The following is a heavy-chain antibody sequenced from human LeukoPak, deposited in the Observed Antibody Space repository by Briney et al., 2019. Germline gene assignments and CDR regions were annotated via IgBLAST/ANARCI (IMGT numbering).Heavy chain of an antibody. CDR3: ARMLAVADSDYYYYYMDV. V-gene: IGHV1-8*01. CDR1: GYTFTSYD. J-gene: IGHJ6*03. D-gene: IGHD6-19*01. CDR2: MNPNSGNT. Sequence: GASVKVSCKASGYTFTSYDINWVRQATGQGLEWMGWMNPNSGNTGYAQKFQGRVTMTRDTSISTAYMELSRLRSDDTAVYYCARMLAVADSDYYYYYMDVWGKGTTVTISS.